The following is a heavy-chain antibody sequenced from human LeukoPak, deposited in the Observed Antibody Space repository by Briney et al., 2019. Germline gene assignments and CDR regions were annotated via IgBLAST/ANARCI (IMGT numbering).Heavy chain of an antibody. CDR3: TRDDFWSGYLDY. D-gene: IGHD3-3*01. CDR2: IYASGST. J-gene: IGHJ4*02. CDR1: GGSISSTNYY. V-gene: IGHV4-61*02. Sequence: SQTLSLTCTVSGGSISSTNYYWSWIRQPAGKGLEWIGRIYASGSTNYNPSLKSRVTMSLDTSKNQFSLKLSSVTAADTAVYYCTRDDFWSGYLDYWGQGTLVTASS.